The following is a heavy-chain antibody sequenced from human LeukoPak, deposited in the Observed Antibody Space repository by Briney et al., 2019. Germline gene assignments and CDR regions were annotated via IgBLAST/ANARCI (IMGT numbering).Heavy chain of an antibody. D-gene: IGHD5-12*01. CDR1: GDAINKYY. J-gene: IGHJ5*02. CDR2: LFYSGST. CDR3: ARVPSSGYSYEYWFDP. V-gene: IGHV4-59*01. Sequence: SETLSLTCNVTGDAINKYYWTWIRQPPGKGLEWIGYLFYSGSTKYNPSLKSRAIISVDMSKNNLSLKLMSVTAADTAVYYCARVPSSGYSYEYWFDPWGQGILVTVSS.